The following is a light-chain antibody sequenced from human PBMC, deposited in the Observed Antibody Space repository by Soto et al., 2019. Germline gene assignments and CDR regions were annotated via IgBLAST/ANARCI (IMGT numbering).Light chain of an antibody. CDR1: SSDVSGYNY. CDR3: SSYTSSSTQV. Sequence: QSALTQPASVSGSPGQSITISCTGTSSDVSGYNYVSWYQQHPHPGKAPKLVIYDVSNRPSGVSNRFSGSKSGNTASLTISGLQAEDEADYYCSSYTSSSTQVFGGGTQLTVL. CDR2: DVS. V-gene: IGLV2-14*03. J-gene: IGLJ2*01.